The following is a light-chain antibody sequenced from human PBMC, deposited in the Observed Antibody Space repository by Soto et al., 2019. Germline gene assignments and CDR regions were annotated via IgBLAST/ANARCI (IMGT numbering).Light chain of an antibody. CDR1: NIGYKT. CDR2: DDS. J-gene: IGLJ2*01. V-gene: IGLV3-21*02. Sequence: SYELTLPPSVSVAPGQTATFICGGDNIGYKTVHWYQQRPGQAPVLVVYDDSDRPSGIPERFSGSNSGNTATLTINRVEAGDEADYYCQVWDSGSDLFGGGTQLTVL. CDR3: QVWDSGSDL.